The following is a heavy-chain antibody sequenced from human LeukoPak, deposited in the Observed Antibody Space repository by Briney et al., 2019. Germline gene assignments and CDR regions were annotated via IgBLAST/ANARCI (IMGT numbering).Heavy chain of an antibody. CDR3: AREYYDSTSYYFDY. J-gene: IGHJ4*02. V-gene: IGHV3-23*01. D-gene: IGHD3-22*01. CDR1: GFTFSSYA. CDR2: ISGSGGST. Sequence: PGGSLRLSCAASGFTFSSYAMSWVRQAPGKGLEWVSAISGSGGSTYYADSVKGRFTISRDNSKSTLYLQMNSLRAEDTAIYYCAREYYDSTSYYFDYWGQGTLVTVSS.